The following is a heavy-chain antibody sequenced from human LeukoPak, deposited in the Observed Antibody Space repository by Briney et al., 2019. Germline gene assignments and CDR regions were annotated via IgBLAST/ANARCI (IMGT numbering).Heavy chain of an antibody. CDR2: ISSSSSYT. Sequence: GGSLRLSCAASGFTFSDYYMTWIRQAPGKGLEWVSYISSSSSYTNHEDSVKGRFTISRDNAKNSLYLQMNSLRVEDTAVYYCARDQGGGWYFDVWGRGTLVTVSS. D-gene: IGHD1-26*01. V-gene: IGHV3-11*05. CDR3: ARDQGGGWYFDV. J-gene: IGHJ2*01. CDR1: GFTFSDYY.